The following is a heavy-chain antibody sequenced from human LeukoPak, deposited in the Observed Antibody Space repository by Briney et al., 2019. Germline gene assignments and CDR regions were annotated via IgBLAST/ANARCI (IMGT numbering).Heavy chain of an antibody. V-gene: IGHV5-51*01. CDR3: ARHPIEGATQSWFDP. CDR1: GYSFTIYW. CDR2: IYPGDSDT. Sequence: GESLKISCKGSGYSFTIYWIGWVRQMPGKGLEWMGIIYPGDSDTRYSPSFQGQVTISADKSISTAYLQWSSLKASDTAMYYCARHPIEGATQSWFDPWGQGTLVTVSS. J-gene: IGHJ5*02. D-gene: IGHD1-26*01.